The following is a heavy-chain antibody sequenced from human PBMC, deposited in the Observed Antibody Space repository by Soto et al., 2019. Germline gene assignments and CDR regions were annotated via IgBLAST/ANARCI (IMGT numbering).Heavy chain of an antibody. Sequence: EVQLVESGGGLVQPGGSLRLSCAASGFTFSSYSMNWVRQAPGRGLEWISFISSSSSTIYYADSVKGRFTISRDNAKNSLYLQMNSLRDEDTAVYYCAGDGKGYCSSNSCYDYWGQGTLVTVSS. CDR1: GFTFSSYS. D-gene: IGHD2-2*01. CDR3: AGDGKGYCSSNSCYDY. J-gene: IGHJ4*02. CDR2: ISSSSSTI. V-gene: IGHV3-48*02.